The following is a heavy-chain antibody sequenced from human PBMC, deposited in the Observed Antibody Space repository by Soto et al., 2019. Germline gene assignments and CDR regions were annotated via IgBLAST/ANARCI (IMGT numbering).Heavy chain of an antibody. J-gene: IGHJ6*02. V-gene: IGHV1-46*01. Sequence: ASVKVSCKASGYTFTSYYMHWVRQAPGQGLEWMGIINPSGGSTSYAQKFQGRVTMTRDTSTSTVYMELSSLRSEDTAVYYCARVRIAAAGHYGMDVWGQGTKVTVSS. CDR3: ARVRIAAAGHYGMDV. CDR2: INPSGGST. D-gene: IGHD6-13*01. CDR1: GYTFTSYY.